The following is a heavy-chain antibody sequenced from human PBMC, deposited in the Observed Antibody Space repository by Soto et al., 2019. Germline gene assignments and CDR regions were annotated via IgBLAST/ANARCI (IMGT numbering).Heavy chain of an antibody. J-gene: IGHJ5*02. V-gene: IGHV3-7*03. CDR2: IKQDGSEK. CDR1: GFTFSSYW. Sequence: GGSLRLSCAASGFTFSSYWMSWVRQAPGKGLEWVANIKQDGSEKYYVDSVKGRFTISRDNAKNSLYLQMNSLRAEDTAVYYCARANCNSPLGFDHWGQGTLVTVSS. CDR3: ARANCNSPLGFDH. D-gene: IGHD1-1*01.